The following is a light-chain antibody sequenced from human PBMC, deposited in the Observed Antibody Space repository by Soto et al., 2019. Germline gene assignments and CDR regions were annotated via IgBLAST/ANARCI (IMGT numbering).Light chain of an antibody. CDR2: DAS. V-gene: IGKV3-11*01. CDR1: QSVSSY. J-gene: IGKJ1*01. CDR3: LQRSGWPWT. Sequence: EIVLTQSPATLSLSPGERATLSCRASQSVSSYLAWYQQKPGQAPRLLIYDASNRATDIPARFSGSGSGTAFTPTISSLEPEDVAVYYCLQRSGWPWTFGQGTKVEIK.